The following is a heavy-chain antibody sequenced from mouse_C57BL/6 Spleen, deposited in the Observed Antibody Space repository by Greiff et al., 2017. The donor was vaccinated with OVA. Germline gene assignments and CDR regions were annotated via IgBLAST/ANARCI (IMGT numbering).Heavy chain of an antibody. Sequence: VQLQQSGPELVKPGASVKISCKASGYSFTDYNMNWVKQSNGKSLEWIGVINPNYGTTSYNQKFKGKATLTVDKSSSTAYMQLNSLTSDDSAVYYCARMAYYSKKDYYAMDYWGQGTSVTVSS. J-gene: IGHJ4*01. CDR3: ARMAYYSKKDYYAMDY. V-gene: IGHV1-39*01. CDR1: GYSFTDYN. CDR2: INPNYGTT. D-gene: IGHD2-5*01.